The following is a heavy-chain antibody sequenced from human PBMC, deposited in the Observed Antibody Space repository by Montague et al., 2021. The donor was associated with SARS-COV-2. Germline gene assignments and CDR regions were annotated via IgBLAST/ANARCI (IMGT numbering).Heavy chain of an antibody. J-gene: IGHJ2*01. D-gene: IGHD3-22*01. Sequence: TLSLTCTVSGGSISSGGYYWSWIRQHPGEGLEWIGYIYYSGSTYYNPSLKSRVTISVDTSKNQFSLKMSSVTAADTAVYYCARSPEPMIILIITSLNRYFDLWDRGTLVTVSS. CDR3: ARSPEPMIILIITSLNRYFDL. CDR2: IYYSGST. CDR1: GGSISSGGYY. V-gene: IGHV4-31*03.